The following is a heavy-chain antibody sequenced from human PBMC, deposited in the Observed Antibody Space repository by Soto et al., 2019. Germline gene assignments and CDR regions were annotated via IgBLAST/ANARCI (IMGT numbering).Heavy chain of an antibody. V-gene: IGHV3-7*01. Sequence: PGGSLRLSCAASGFTFSSYGMSWVRQAPGKGLEWVANIKQDGSEKYYVDSVKGRFTISRDNAKNSLYLQMNSLRAEDTAVYYCARDLVASGYWGQGTLVTVSS. CDR2: IKQDGSEK. D-gene: IGHD2-15*01. CDR1: GFTFSSYG. CDR3: ARDLVASGY. J-gene: IGHJ4*02.